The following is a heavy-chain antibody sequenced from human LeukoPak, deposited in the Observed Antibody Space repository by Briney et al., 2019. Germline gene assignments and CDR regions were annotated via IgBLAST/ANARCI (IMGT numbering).Heavy chain of an antibody. Sequence: ASVKVSCKASGYTFTSYAMHWVRQAPGQRLEWMGWINAGNGNTKYSQKFQGRVTITRDTSASTAYMELSSLRSEDTAVYYCARGLDVGAPPDYYYYGMDVWGQGTTATVSS. D-gene: IGHD1-26*01. J-gene: IGHJ6*02. CDR2: INAGNGNT. CDR3: ARGLDVGAPPDYYYYGMDV. CDR1: GYTFTSYA. V-gene: IGHV1-3*01.